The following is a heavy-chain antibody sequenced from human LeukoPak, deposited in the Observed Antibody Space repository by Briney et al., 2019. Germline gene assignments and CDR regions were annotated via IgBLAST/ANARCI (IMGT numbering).Heavy chain of an antibody. D-gene: IGHD3-10*01. CDR3: ARGEYYYYYYMDV. J-gene: IGHJ6*03. V-gene: IGHV3-66*02. CDR1: GLTFVSNY. CDR2: FYTGVYT. Sequence: GGSRRFSFAASGLTFVSNYMSWIRKAPGKGLGWVSIFYTGVYTYYADSVKGRFTISRDNSKNTLYLQMNSLRAEDTAVYYCARGEYYYYYYMDVWGRGTTVTVSS.